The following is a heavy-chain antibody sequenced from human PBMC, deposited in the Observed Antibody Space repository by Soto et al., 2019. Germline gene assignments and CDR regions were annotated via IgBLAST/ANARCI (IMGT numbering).Heavy chain of an antibody. V-gene: IGHV4-30-4*01. J-gene: IGHJ4*02. Sequence: SSETLSLTCTVSGGPINSDHYWTWVRQPPGKGLEWIGHIYYTGGTFYSPSLKSRLTMSIDTSKNHFSLQLTSVTAADTAVYFCARVQNYFDSVSYYPSFFYWGQGALVTVSS. D-gene: IGHD3-22*01. CDR2: IYYTGGT. CDR3: ARVQNYFDSVSYYPSFFY. CDR1: GGPINSDHY.